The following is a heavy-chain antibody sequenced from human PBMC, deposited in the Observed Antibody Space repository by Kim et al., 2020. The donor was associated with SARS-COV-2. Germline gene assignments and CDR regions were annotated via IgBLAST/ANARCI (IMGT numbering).Heavy chain of an antibody. J-gene: IGHJ6*03. CDR3: ARSAMVQGVITDYYYYY. Sequence: GGSLRLSCAASGFTFSSYAMHWVRQAPGKGLEWVAVISYDGSNKYYADSVKGRFTISRDNSKNTLYLQMNSLRAEDTAVYYCARSAMVQGVITDYYYYY. CDR2: ISYDGSNK. D-gene: IGHD3-10*01. CDR1: GFTFSSYA. V-gene: IGHV3-30-3*01.